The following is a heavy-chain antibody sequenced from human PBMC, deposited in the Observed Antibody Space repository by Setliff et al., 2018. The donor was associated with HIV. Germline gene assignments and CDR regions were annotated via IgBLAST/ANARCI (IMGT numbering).Heavy chain of an antibody. D-gene: IGHD5-18*01. J-gene: IGHJ4*02. CDR3: ARVSVFGSAVASGAYFDY. CDR1: DDSIDSSSYY. V-gene: IGHV4-39*07. CDR2: IYNSGGT. Sequence: PSETLSLTCTVSDDSIDSSSYYWGWIRQPPGKGLEWIGSIYNSGGTYYNLSLESRVTISVDRSKNQFSLRLTSVTAADTAVYFCARVSVFGSAVASGAYFDYWGQGTLVTVSS.